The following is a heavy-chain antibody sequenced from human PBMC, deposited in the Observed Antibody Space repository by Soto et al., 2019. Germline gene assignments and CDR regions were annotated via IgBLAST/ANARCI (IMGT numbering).Heavy chain of an antibody. CDR1: GFTVSSKY. CDR3: ARALVIYYDSSGYYLKGNWFDP. J-gene: IGHJ5*02. Sequence: ERALRRSCVDSGFTVSSKYMSWVRQAPGKGLEWVSVIYSGGSTYYADSVKGRFTISRDNSKNTLYLQMNSLRAEDTAVYYCARALVIYYDSSGYYLKGNWFDPWGQGRLVT. CDR2: IYSGGST. V-gene: IGHV3-53*01. D-gene: IGHD3-22*01.